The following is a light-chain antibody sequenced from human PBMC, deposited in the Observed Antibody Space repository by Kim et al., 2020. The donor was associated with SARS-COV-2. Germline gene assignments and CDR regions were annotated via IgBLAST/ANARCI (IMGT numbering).Light chain of an antibody. J-gene: IGLJ2*01. CDR2: GNN. V-gene: IGLV3-19*01. Sequence: SSELTQDPAVSVALGQTVRITCQGDSLRTYYATWYQQRTGQAPVLVIYGNNNRPSGIPDRFSGSSSGNTASLTIAGTQAEDEADYYCKSRDSRGKVVFGGGTQLTVL. CDR3: KSRDSRGKVV. CDR1: SLRTYY.